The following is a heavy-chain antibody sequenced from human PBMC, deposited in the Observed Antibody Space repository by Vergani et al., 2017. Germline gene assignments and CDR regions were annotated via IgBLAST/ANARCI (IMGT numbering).Heavy chain of an antibody. CDR1: GDAISRDTYS. CDR2: DSYSVPT. Sequence: QLQLQESDSRLVNPSQTLSLTCTLSGDAISRDTYSWNWVRQPPGKPLECIGSDSYSVPTYYNPSIGGRVTMSIDKSKNHFSLKLNSVTDADTAMYYCARMGGYDEGDAFRIGYFDSWGPGILVTVSS. D-gene: IGHD3-22*01. J-gene: IGHJ4*02. CDR3: ARMGGYDEGDAFRIGYFDS. V-gene: IGHV4-30-2*01.